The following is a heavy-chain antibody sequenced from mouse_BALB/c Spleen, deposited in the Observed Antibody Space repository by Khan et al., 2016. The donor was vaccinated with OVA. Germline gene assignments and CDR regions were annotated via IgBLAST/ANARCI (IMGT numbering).Heavy chain of an antibody. V-gene: IGHV1S81*02. J-gene: IGHJ3*01. CDR3: TRGGYGSPFDY. CDR2: INPSNGGT. CDR1: GYTFTSYY. Sequence: QVQLQQSGAELVKPGASVKLSCKASGYTFTSYYMYWVKQRPGQGLEWIGEINPSNGGTNVTEKFKSKATLTVDKSSSTACMEVSSLTSEDSAVYNCTRGGYGSPFDYWGQGTLVTVSA. D-gene: IGHD1-1*01.